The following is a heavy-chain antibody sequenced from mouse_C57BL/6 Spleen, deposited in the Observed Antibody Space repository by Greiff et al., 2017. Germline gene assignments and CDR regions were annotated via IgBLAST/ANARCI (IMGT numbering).Heavy chain of an antibody. CDR2: IYPGSGNT. Sequence: QVQLKESGAELVRPGASVKLSCKASGYTFTDYYINWVKQRPGQGLEWIARIYPGSGNTYYNEKFKGKATLTAEKSSSTAYMQLSSLTSEDSAVYFCAREGWLLYAMDYGGQGTSVTVSS. J-gene: IGHJ4*01. D-gene: IGHD2-3*01. CDR3: AREGWLLYAMDY. V-gene: IGHV1-76*01. CDR1: GYTFTDYY.